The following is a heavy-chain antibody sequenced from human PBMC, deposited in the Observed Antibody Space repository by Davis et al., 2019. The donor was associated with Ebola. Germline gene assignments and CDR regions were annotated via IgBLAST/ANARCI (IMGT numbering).Heavy chain of an antibody. CDR1: GGTFSSYA. Sequence: AASVKVSCKASGGTFSSYAISWVRQAPGQGLEWMGWISAYNGNTNYAQKLQGRVTMTTDTSTSTAYMELRSLRSDDTAVYYCARDSNTIFGVVIIPGMDVWGQGTTVTVSS. J-gene: IGHJ6*02. V-gene: IGHV1-18*01. CDR3: ARDSNTIFGVVIIPGMDV. CDR2: ISAYNGNT. D-gene: IGHD3-3*01.